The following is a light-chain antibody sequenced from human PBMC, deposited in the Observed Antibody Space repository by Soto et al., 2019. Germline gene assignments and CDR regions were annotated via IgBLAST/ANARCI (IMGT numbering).Light chain of an antibody. Sequence: ILMTQSPATLSVSPGERATLSCRASQSASNNLAWYQQKPGQAPRLLIYDASTRATGIPARFSGSGSGTEFPLTISGLQSEDFSVYYCQQYNYLPPWTFGQGTKVEIK. CDR1: QSASNN. V-gene: IGKV3-15*01. CDR3: QQYNYLPPWT. CDR2: DAS. J-gene: IGKJ1*01.